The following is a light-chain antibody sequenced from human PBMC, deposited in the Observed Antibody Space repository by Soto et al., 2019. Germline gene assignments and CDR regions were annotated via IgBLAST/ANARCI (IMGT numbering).Light chain of an antibody. CDR1: SSNLGAGYD. V-gene: IGLV1-40*01. Sequence: QSVLTQPPSVSGAPGQRVIISCTGNSSNLGAGYDVHWYQQLPGTAPKLVIFGNRNLPSGVPERFSGSKSGTSASLAITGLQAEYEDDYYCHAYDYRLPASGFGGGTKLTVL. CDR2: GNR. J-gene: IGLJ3*02. CDR3: HAYDYRLPASG.